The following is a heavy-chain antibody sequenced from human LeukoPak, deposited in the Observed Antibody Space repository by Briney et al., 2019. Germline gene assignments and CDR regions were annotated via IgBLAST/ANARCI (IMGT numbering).Heavy chain of an antibody. CDR2: IKQDGSEK. V-gene: IGHV3-7*01. CDR3: ARDRGGYCSGGSCYSFDY. J-gene: IGHJ4*02. Sequence: GSLRLSCAASGFTFSSYWMSWVRQAPGKGLEWVANIKQDGSEKYYVDSVKGRFTISRDNAKNSLYLQMNSLRAEDTAVYYCARDRGGYCSGGSCYSFDYWGQGTLVTVSS. D-gene: IGHD2-15*01. CDR1: GFTFSSYW.